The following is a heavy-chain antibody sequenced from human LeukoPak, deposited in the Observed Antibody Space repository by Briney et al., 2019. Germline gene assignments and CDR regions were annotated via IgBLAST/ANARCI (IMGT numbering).Heavy chain of an antibody. Sequence: SETLSLTCTVSGGSISSYYWSWIRQPPGKGLEWIGYIYYSGSTNYNPSLKSRVTISVDTSKNQFSLQLNSVTPEDTAVYYCARWGYYYDSSGYSQTWGQGTLVTVSS. J-gene: IGHJ4*02. V-gene: IGHV4-59*12. CDR3: ARWGYYYDSSGYSQT. CDR1: GGSISSYY. D-gene: IGHD3-22*01. CDR2: IYYSGST.